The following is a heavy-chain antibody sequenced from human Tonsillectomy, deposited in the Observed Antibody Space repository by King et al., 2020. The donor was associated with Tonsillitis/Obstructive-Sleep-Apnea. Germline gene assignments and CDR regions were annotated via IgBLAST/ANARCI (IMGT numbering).Heavy chain of an antibody. CDR2: ISYDGSDK. J-gene: IGHJ3*02. CDR3: ARGEMATILPAFAI. Sequence: VQLVESGGGVVQPGRSRRLSCVASGVTFRHYAMHWVRQSRGKGLEWAALISYDGSDKYYADSVKGRFTVSRDNSKNTLYLQMNFLRPEDTAVYYCARGEMATILPAFAIWDQGTMLTVSS. D-gene: IGHD5-24*01. CDR1: GVTFRHYA. V-gene: IGHV3-30*04.